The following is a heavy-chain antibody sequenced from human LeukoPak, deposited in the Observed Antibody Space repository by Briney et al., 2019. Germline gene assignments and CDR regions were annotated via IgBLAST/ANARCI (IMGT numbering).Heavy chain of an antibody. J-gene: IGHJ4*02. V-gene: IGHV3-53*01. CDR2: IYSGGST. CDR3: ARLFGVWFGELFPYYFDY. Sequence: GGSLRLSCAASGFTFSSYAMSWVRQAPGKGLEWVSVIYSGGSTYYADSVKGRFTISRDNSKNTLYLQMNSLRAEDTAVYYCARLFGVWFGELFPYYFDYWGQGTLVTVSS. CDR1: GFTFSSYA. D-gene: IGHD3-10*01.